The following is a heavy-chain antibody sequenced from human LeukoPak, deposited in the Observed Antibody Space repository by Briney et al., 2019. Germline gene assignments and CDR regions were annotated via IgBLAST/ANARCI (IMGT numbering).Heavy chain of an antibody. J-gene: IGHJ6*04. V-gene: IGHV3-7*01. CDR3: AELGITMIGGV. CDR1: GFTFTNYW. Sequence: GGSLRLSCAASGFTFTNYWMSWVRQAPGKGLEWVANIKQDGSDKFYVDSVKGRFTISRDNAKNSLYLQMNSLRAEDTAVYYCAELGITMIGGVWGKGTTVTISS. D-gene: IGHD3-10*02. CDR2: IKQDGSDK.